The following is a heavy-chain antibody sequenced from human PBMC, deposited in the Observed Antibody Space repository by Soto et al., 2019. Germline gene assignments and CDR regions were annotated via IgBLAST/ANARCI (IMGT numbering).Heavy chain of an antibody. V-gene: IGHV3-30-3*01. D-gene: IGHD3-16*02. CDR2: IGHDGTNE. J-gene: IGHJ6*02. CDR1: GFIFSNYD. CDR3: ARGARLGELSLAAHFYGMDV. Sequence: QVQLVESGGGVVQPGRSLRLSCAASGFIFSNYDLHWVRQSPGKGLEWVAGIGHDGTNEYFADAVKGRFTISRDNSKNTLFPRMISLRGDDTGVFYCARGARLGELSLAAHFYGMDVWGQGTAVTVSS.